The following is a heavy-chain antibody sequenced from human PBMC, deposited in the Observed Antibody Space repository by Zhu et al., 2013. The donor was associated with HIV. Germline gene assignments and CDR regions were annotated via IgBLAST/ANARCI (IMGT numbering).Heavy chain of an antibody. V-gene: IGHV1-2*02. Sequence: QVQLLQSEFEVKKPGASVKVSCKASGYTFTGYYMHWVRQAPGQGLEWMGWINPNSGGTNYAQKFQGRVTMTRDTAIDTAYMEVTSLRSDDTAVYFCAREDRRLMTSLDFWGQGTLVSVSS. CDR2: INPNSGGT. CDR3: AREDRRLMTSLDF. CDR1: GYTFTGYY. J-gene: IGHJ4*02. D-gene: IGHD3-16*01.